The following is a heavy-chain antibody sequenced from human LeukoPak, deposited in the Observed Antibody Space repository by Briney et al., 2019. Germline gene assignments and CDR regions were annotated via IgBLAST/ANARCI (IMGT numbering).Heavy chain of an antibody. V-gene: IGHV1-58*01. J-gene: IGHJ4*02. CDR1: GFTFTSSA. CDR2: IVVGSGNT. Sequence: ASVTVSCKASGFTFTSSAVQWVRQARGQRLEWIGWIVVGSGNTNSAQKFQERVTITRDMSTSTAYMELSSLRSEDTAVYYCAVWSSSGWIDYWGQGTLVTVSS. D-gene: IGHD6-19*01. CDR3: AVWSSSGWIDY.